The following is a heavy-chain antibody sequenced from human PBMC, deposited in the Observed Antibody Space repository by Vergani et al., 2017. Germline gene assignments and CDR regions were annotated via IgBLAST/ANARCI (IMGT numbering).Heavy chain of an antibody. J-gene: IGHJ6*02. Sequence: QVQLVQSGAEVKKPGASVKVSCKASGYTFTGYYMHWVRQAPGQGLEWMGWINPNSGGTNYAQKFQGRVTMTSDTSISTAYMALSRLRSDDTAVYYCARAEAYYDFWSGQGYYYYYGMDVWGQGTTVTVSS. CDR1: GYTFTGYY. CDR3: ARAEAYYDFWSGQGYYYYYGMDV. CDR2: INPNSGGT. V-gene: IGHV1-2*02. D-gene: IGHD3-3*01.